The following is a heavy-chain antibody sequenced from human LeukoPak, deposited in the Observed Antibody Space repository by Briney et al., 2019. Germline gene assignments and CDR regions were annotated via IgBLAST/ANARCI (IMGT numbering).Heavy chain of an antibody. Sequence: SQTLSLTCTVSGGSISSGGYYWSWIRQHPGKGLEWIGYIYYSGSTYYNPSLKSRVTISVDTSKNQFSLKLSSVTAADTAVYYCARDDYGDHILDYWGQGTLVTVSS. D-gene: IGHD4-17*01. CDR1: GGSISSGGYY. CDR2: IYYSGST. V-gene: IGHV4-31*03. CDR3: ARDDYGDHILDY. J-gene: IGHJ4*02.